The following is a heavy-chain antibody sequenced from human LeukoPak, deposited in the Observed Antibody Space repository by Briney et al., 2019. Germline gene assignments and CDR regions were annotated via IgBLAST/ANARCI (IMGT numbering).Heavy chain of an antibody. J-gene: IGHJ3*01. CDR3: ARDRADGGSWGDPFDV. CDR1: GFTFSSYE. Sequence: GGSLRLSCAPSGFTFSSYEMNWVRQAPGRGLEGVSYISSTGYTIKYADSVKGRFTISRDNSKNSLFLQMNSLRCEDTAVYYCARDRADGGSWGDPFDVWGQGTMVTVSS. V-gene: IGHV3-48*03. CDR2: ISSTGYTI. D-gene: IGHD2-15*01.